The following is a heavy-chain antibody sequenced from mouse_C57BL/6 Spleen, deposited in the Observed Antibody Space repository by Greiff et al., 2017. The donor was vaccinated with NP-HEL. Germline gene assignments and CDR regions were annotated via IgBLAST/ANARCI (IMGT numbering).Heavy chain of an antibody. Sequence: EVQLVESGEGLVKPGGSLKLSCAASGFTFSSYAMSWVRQTPEKRLEWVAYISSGGDYIYYADTVKGRFTISRDNARNTLYLQMSSLKSEDTAMYYCTRETYGSSPGYFDVWGTGTTVTVSS. D-gene: IGHD1-1*01. CDR1: GFTFSSYA. CDR3: TRETYGSSPGYFDV. CDR2: ISSGGDYI. J-gene: IGHJ1*03. V-gene: IGHV5-9-1*02.